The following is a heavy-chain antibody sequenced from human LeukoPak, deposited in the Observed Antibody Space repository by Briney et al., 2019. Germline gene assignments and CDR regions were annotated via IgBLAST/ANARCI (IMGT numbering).Heavy chain of an antibody. CDR3: ARKWSSRDWFDP. CDR1: GYIFTTYS. D-gene: IGHD2-8*01. V-gene: IGHV1-46*01. CDR2: INPRGDAT. Sequence: ASVKVSCKASGYIFTTYSIHWVRQAPGQGLEWMGIINPRGDATTYAQKFQGRVTMTSDTSTTTVYMELNSLTSEDTGLYYCARKWSSRDWFDPWGQGTLVTVSS. J-gene: IGHJ5*02.